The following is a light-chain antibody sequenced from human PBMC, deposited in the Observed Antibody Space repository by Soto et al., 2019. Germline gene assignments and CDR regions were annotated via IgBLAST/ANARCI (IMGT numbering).Light chain of an antibody. CDR1: QTVDNNH. CDR3: HQYAGSPPWT. J-gene: IGKJ1*01. V-gene: IGKV3-20*01. CDR2: GAY. Sequence: DIVLTQSPGTLSLSPGDRATLSCRANQTVDNNHLAWFQQKPGQPPRRLIYGAYARPTGIPSRFSGSGSGTDFTLTISRVEPDDFAIYYCHQYAGSPPWTFGQGTRVDFK.